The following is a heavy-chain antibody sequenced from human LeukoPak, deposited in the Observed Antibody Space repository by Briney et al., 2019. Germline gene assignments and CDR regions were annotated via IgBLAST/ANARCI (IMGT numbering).Heavy chain of an antibody. CDR1: GFTFSSYW. CDR2: ISSSGSTI. J-gene: IGHJ6*02. D-gene: IGHD4-17*01. V-gene: IGHV3-48*04. CDR3: ARDATVTTPIDYYYYGMDV. Sequence: GGSLRLSCVASGFTFSSYWMSWVRQAPGKGLEWVSHISSSGSTIYYADSVKGRFTISRDNAKNSLYLQMNSLRAEDTAVYYCARDATVTTPIDYYYYGMDVWGQGTTVTVSS.